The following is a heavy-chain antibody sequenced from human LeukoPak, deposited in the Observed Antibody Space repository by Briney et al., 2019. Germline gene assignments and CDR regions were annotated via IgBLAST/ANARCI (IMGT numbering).Heavy chain of an antibody. Sequence: GGSLRLSCAASGFTFSTYSMNWVRQAPGKGLEWVSSSSSSGTYIYYADSVKGRFTISRDNAKNSLYLQMNTLTAEDTAVYYCAAISYSGTWPVGYWGQGILVTVTA. D-gene: IGHD6-25*01. V-gene: IGHV3-21*04. CDR2: SSSSGTYI. J-gene: IGHJ4*02. CDR3: AAISYSGTWPVGY. CDR1: GFTFSTYS.